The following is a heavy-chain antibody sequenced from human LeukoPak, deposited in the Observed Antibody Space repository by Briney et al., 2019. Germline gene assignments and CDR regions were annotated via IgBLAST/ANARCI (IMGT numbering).Heavy chain of an antibody. J-gene: IGHJ4*02. Sequence: PGGSLRLSCATSGFTFVDYGLSWVRRAPGKGLEWLCAINYNGAITDYADSVKGRFTISRDNAKNSLYLRMASLRAEDTALYYCARDRLGPSFSVSHFDLWGQGTLVTVSS. CDR1: GFTFVDYG. V-gene: IGHV3-20*04. CDR2: INYNGAIT. CDR3: ARDRLGPSFSVSHFDL. D-gene: IGHD3-3*02.